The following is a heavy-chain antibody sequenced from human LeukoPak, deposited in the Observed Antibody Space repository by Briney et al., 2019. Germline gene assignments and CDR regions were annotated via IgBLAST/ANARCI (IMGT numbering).Heavy chain of an antibody. CDR3: TRERKAMVYFEN. D-gene: IGHD5-18*01. V-gene: IGHV3-7*01. CDR1: GFTLYTSW. CDR2: IKQDGSAA. J-gene: IGHJ4*02. Sequence: GGSLRLSCEVSGFTLYTSWMGWVRQTPGKGLEWVANIKQDGSAANYVDSVKGRFTISRDNGKNSLYLQMNSLRDDDTAVYYCTRERKAMVYFENWGQGTLVTVSS.